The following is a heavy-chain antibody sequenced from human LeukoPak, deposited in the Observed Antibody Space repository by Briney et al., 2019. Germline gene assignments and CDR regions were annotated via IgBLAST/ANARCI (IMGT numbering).Heavy chain of an antibody. Sequence: SVTVSCKASGGTFSSYAISWVRQAPGQGLEWMGRIIPIFGTANYAQKLQGRVTITTDESTSTAYMELRSLIPWDKAVYYFASAVRAGGIAAAGTDYWGQGTLVTVSS. J-gene: IGHJ4*02. CDR1: GGTFSSYA. D-gene: IGHD6-13*01. V-gene: IGHV1-69*05. CDR3: ASAVRAGGIAAAGTDY. CDR2: IIPIFGTA.